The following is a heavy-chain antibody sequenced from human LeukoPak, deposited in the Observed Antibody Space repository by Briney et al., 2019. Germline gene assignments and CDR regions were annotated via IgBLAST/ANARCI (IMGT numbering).Heavy chain of an antibody. CDR2: ISYDGSNK. V-gene: IGHV3-30*04. D-gene: IGHD3-16*02. J-gene: IGHJ4*02. CDR1: GFTFSSYA. Sequence: GRSLRLSCAASGFTFSSYAIHWVRQAPGKGLEWVAVISYDGSNKYYADSVKGRFTISRDNSKNTLYLQMNSLRPEDTAVYYCARDGGYTDGWHNGDYWGQGTLVTVSS. CDR3: ARDGGYTDGWHNGDY.